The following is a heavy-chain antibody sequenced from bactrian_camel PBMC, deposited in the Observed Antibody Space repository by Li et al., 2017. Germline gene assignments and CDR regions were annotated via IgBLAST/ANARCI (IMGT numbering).Heavy chain of an antibody. CDR3: LRDDPPYPG. Sequence: VQLVESGGGSVQAGGSLRLSCVISGHSRGNYCMGWFREVPGKGLEWVSTINNGVGATYYADSVKGRFTISRDTAKNTVFLQMNSLKPDDTAVYYCLRDDPPYPGWGQGTQVTVS. J-gene: IGHJ4*01. CDR2: INNGVGAT. D-gene: IGHD1*01. V-gene: IGHV3S40*01. CDR1: GHSRGNYC.